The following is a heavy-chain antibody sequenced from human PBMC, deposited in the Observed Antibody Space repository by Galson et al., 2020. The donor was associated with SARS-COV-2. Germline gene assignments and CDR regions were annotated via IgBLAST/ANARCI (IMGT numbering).Heavy chain of an antibody. J-gene: IGHJ6*02. D-gene: IGHD3-9*01. CDR2: INWNGGIT. CDR3: ARDPGLILTGSRGYYYYYGMDV. CDR1: GFTFDDYG. Sequence: GESLKISCAASGFTFDDYGMSWVRQAPGKWPELVSGINWNGGITGYADSCKSRFTILRGNAKNSLYLQMNSLRAEDMALYYCARDPGLILTGSRGYYYYYGMDVWGQGTTVTVSS. V-gene: IGHV3-20*04.